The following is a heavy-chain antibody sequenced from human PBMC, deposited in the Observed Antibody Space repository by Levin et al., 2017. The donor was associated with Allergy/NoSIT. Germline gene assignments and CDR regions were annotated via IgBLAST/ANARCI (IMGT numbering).Heavy chain of an antibody. CDR3: AKTSPATDYYDY. D-gene: IGHD1-14*01. V-gene: IGHV3-23*01. Sequence: SCAASGFTFSNYAMNWVRQAPGKGLEWVSAISGNGDTRFYADSVKGRFTISRDNSKNTLYLQMNSLRAEDTAVYYCAKTSPATDYYDYWGQGTLVTVSS. CDR1: GFTFSNYA. CDR2: ISGNGDTR. J-gene: IGHJ4*02.